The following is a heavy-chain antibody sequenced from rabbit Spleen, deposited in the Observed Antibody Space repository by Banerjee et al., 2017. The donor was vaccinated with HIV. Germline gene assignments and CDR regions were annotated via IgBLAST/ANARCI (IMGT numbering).Heavy chain of an antibody. J-gene: IGHJ3*01. CDR2: INAVTGKA. CDR1: GFSFSNKAV. D-gene: IGHD1-1*01. CDR3: ARDLVAVIGWNFRL. V-gene: IGHV1S45*01. Sequence: QEQLVESGGGLVKPEGSLKLSCTASGFSFSNKAVMCWVRQAPGKGLEWIACINAVTGKAVYASWAKGRFTFSKTSSTTVTLQVTSLTAADTATYFCARDLVAVIGWNFRLWGQGTLVTVS.